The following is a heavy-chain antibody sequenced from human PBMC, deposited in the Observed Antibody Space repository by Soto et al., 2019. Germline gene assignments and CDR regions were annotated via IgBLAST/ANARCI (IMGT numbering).Heavy chain of an antibody. CDR2: ISAYNTNT. CDR1: GYTFTSYH. J-gene: IGHJ4*02. V-gene: IGHV1-18*01. CDR3: ARDTPPTDY. Sequence: QVQLVQSGAEVKKPGASVKVSCKTSGYTFTSYHISWVRQAPGQGLEWLGWISAYNTNTNYAQKFQGSVTMTTDTLTSTAYMELRSLRSDDTAVYYCARDTPPTDYWGQGTLVTVSS.